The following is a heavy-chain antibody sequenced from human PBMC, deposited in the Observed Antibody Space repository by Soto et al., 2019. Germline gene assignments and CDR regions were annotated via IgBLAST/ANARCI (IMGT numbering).Heavy chain of an antibody. CDR2: INSDGARI. J-gene: IGHJ4*02. CDR3: ARAGDWNYVQDF. Sequence: EVQLVESGGAFVQPGGALRLSCAASGFTFTHYRIHWVRQPPGKGLEWVGRINSDGARIEYGDSVKGRFTISRDNAHNMVFLQLNSLTDEGSGVYFCARAGDWNYVQDFWGQGTLVTVSS. CDR1: GFTFTHYR. D-gene: IGHD1-1*01. V-gene: IGHV3-74*03.